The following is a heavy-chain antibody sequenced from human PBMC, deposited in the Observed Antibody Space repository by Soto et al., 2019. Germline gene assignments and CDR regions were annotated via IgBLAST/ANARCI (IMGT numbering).Heavy chain of an antibody. CDR3: TTEHYYYDSITLRYYYYGMDV. CDR1: GFTFSNAW. D-gene: IGHD3-22*01. V-gene: IGHV3-15*01. J-gene: IGHJ6*02. CDR2: IKSKTDGGTT. Sequence: GGSLRLSCAASGFTFSNAWMSWVRQAPGKGLEWVGRIKSKTDGGTTDYAAPAKGRFTISRDDSKNTLYLQMNSLKTEDTAVYYCTTEHYYYDSITLRYYYYGMDVWGQGTTVTVSS.